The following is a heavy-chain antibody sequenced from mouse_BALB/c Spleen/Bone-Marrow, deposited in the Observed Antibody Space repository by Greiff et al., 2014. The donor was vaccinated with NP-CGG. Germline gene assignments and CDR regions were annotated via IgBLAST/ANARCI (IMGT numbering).Heavy chain of an antibody. CDR2: INPYNGDS. D-gene: IGHD1-1*01. J-gene: IGHJ1*01. CDR1: GYSFTGYF. CDR3: ARATTDWYFDV. Sequence: EVKLMESGPELVKPGASVKISCKASGYSFTGYFMNWVIQSHGKSLEWIGRINPYNGDSFYNQKFKGKATLTVDKSSSTAHMELRSLASEDSAVYYCARATTDWYFDVWGAGTTVTVSS. V-gene: IGHV1-20*02.